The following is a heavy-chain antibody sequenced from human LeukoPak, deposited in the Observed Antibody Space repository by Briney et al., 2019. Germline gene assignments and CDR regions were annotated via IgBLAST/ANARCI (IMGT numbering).Heavy chain of an antibody. Sequence: GASVKVSCKASGYTFTGYYMHWVRQAPGQGLEWMGWINPNSGGTNYAQKFQGRVTMTGDTSISTAYMELSSLRSDDTAVYYCARDRGCSGGSCYFSWGQGTLVTVSS. J-gene: IGHJ4*02. CDR1: GYTFTGYY. D-gene: IGHD2-15*01. CDR2: INPNSGGT. CDR3: ARDRGCSGGSCYFS. V-gene: IGHV1-2*02.